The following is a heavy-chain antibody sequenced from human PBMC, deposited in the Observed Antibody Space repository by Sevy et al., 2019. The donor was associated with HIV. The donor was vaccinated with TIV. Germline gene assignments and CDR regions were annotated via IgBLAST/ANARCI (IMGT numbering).Heavy chain of an antibody. J-gene: IGHJ4*02. V-gene: IGHV3-30-3*01. Sequence: GGSLRLSCAASGFTFSSYAMHWVRQAPGKGLEWVAVISYDGSNKYYGDSVKGRFTISRDNSKNTLYLQMNSLRAEDTAVYYCARDGYCSGGSCYYFDYWGQGTLVTVSS. D-gene: IGHD2-15*01. CDR2: ISYDGSNK. CDR1: GFTFSSYA. CDR3: ARDGYCSGGSCYYFDY.